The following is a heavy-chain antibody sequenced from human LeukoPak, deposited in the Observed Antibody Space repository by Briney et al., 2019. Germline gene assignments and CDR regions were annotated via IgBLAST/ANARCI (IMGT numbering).Heavy chain of an antibody. V-gene: IGHV3-48*03. J-gene: IGHJ4*02. D-gene: IGHD4-17*01. Sequence: GGSLRLSRAASGFTFSSYEMNWVRQAPGKGLEWVSYISSSGSTIYYADSVKGRFTISRDNAKNSLYLQMNSLRAEDTAVYYCARGDYGYFDYWGQGTLVTVSS. CDR1: GFTFSSYE. CDR2: ISSSGSTI. CDR3: ARGDYGYFDY.